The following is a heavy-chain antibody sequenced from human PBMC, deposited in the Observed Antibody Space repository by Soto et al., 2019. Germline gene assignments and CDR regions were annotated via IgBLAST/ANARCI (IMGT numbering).Heavy chain of an antibody. CDR2: IYWNDDK. D-gene: IGHD6-19*01. CDR1: GFSLSTIGVG. J-gene: IGHJ4*02. V-gene: IGHV2-5*01. Sequence: QITLKESGPTLVKPTQTLTLTCTFSGFSLSTIGVGVGWIRQPPGKALEWLALIYWNDDKGYSPSLKSRLTITKDTYKNQVVHTLTKMDPVDTATYYCAHSPQSSGSYLSSSFDYWGQGTLVTVSS. CDR3: AHSPQSSGSYLSSSFDY.